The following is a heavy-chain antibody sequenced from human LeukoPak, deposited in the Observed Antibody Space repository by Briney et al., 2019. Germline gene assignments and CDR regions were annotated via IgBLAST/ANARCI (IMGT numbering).Heavy chain of an antibody. CDR3: ARGHYLTPFDI. D-gene: IGHD3-10*01. V-gene: IGHV1-69*13. Sequence: GASVKVSCKASGGTFSSYAISWARQAPGQGLEWMGGIIPIFGTANYAQKFQGRVTITADESTSTAYMELSSLRSEDTAVYYCARGHYLTPFDIWGQGTMVTVSS. J-gene: IGHJ3*02. CDR1: GGTFSSYA. CDR2: IIPIFGTA.